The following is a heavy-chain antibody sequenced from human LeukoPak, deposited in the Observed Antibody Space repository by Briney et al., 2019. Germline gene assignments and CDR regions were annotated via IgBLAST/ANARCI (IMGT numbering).Heavy chain of an antibody. CDR1: GFSFSSYA. CDR2: ISYDGSNE. V-gene: IGHV3-30*18. J-gene: IGHJ4*02. CDR3: AKSGGSYFDY. Sequence: SGGSLRLSCAASGFSFSSYAVHWVRQSPGKGPEWVAVISYDGSNEYYVDSVKGRFTISRDNSKNTLYLQMNSLRAEDTAVYYCAKSGGSYFDYWGQGTLVTVSS. D-gene: IGHD1-26*01.